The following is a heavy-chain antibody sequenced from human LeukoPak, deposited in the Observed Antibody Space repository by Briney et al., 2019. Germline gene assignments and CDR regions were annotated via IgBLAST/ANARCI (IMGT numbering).Heavy chain of an antibody. CDR3: ARDLGYCTGGTCYPNWFDP. CDR1: GYTFTSYA. J-gene: IGHJ5*02. CDR2: INAGNDNT. Sequence: ASVKVSCKASGYTFTSYAMHWVRQAPGQRLEWMGWINAGNDNTKYSQKFQGRVTITRDTSASTAYMELSSLRAEDTAVYYCARDLGYCTGGTCYPNWFDPWGQGTLVTVSS. V-gene: IGHV1-3*01. D-gene: IGHD2-15*01.